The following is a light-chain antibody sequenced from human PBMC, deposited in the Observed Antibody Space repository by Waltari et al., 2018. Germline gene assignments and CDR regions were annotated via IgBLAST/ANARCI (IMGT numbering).Light chain of an antibody. J-gene: IGLJ2*01. Sequence: QSILTQPPSVSGAPGQRVTISCTGSSSNIGATYGVHWYQQLPGTAPKLLIYGNSKRPSGVPARFSGSKSGTSAALAITGLQAEDEADYYCQSYDSSLSVVVFGGGTKLTVL. CDR1: SSNIGATYG. CDR3: QSYDSSLSVVV. CDR2: GNS. V-gene: IGLV1-40*01.